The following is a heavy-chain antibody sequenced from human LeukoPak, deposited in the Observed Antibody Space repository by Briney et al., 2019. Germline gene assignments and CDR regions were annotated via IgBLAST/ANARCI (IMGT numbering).Heavy chain of an antibody. CDR3: AREIGGAKFDP. V-gene: IGHV4-39*07. CDR1: GGSISSSSYY. CDR2: IYYSGST. D-gene: IGHD1-26*01. Sequence: SETLSLTCTVSGGSISSSSYYWGWIRQPPGKGLEWIGSIYYSGSTYYNPSLKSRVTISVDTSKNQFSLKLSSATAADTAVYYCAREIGGAKFDPWGQGTLVTVSS. J-gene: IGHJ5*02.